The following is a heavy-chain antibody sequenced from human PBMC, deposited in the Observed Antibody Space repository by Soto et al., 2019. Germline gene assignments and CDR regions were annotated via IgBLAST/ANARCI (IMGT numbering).Heavy chain of an antibody. V-gene: IGHV1-18*01. D-gene: IGHD1-1*01. CDR1: GYTFTSYG. Sequence: QVHLVQSGAEVKKPGASVKVSCKASGYTFTSYGITWVRQAPGQGLEWMGWISAHNGNTDYAQKLQGRVIVTRDTSTSTAYMELRSLISDGTAVYYCARGRYGDYWGQGARVTVSS. CDR2: ISAHNGNT. J-gene: IGHJ4*02. CDR3: ARGRYGDY.